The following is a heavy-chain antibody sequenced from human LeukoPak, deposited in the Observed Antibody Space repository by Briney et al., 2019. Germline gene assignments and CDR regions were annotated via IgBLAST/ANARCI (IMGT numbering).Heavy chain of an antibody. V-gene: IGHV3-74*01. D-gene: IGHD4-11*01. J-gene: IGHJ6*02. CDR3: ARVLNDYSNRHYYYYGMDV. CDR2: INSDGSST. Sequence: PGGSLRLSCAASGFTLSSYWMHWVRQAPGKGLVWVSRINSDGSSTSYADSVKGRFTISRDNAKNTLYLQMNSLRAEDTAVYYCARVLNDYSNRHYYYYGMDVWGQGTTVTVSS. CDR1: GFTLSSYW.